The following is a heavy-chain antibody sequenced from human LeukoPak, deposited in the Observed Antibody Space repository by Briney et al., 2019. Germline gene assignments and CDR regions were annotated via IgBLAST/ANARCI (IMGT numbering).Heavy chain of an antibody. CDR3: ARLSSGIAAAMSG. D-gene: IGHD6-13*01. CDR2: INPNSGGT. V-gene: IGHV1-2*02. J-gene: IGHJ4*02. CDR1: GYTFTGYY. Sequence: ASVKVSCKASGYTFTGYYMHWVRQAPGQGLERMGWINPNSGGTNYAQKFQGRVTTTRDTSISTAYMELSRLRSDDTAAYYCARLSSGIAAAMSGWGQGTLVTVSS.